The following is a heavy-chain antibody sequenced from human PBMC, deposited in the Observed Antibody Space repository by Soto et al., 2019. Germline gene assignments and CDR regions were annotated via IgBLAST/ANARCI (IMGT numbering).Heavy chain of an antibody. V-gene: IGHV4-34*01. J-gene: IGHJ6*02. CDR2: INHSGST. Sequence: SETLSLTCAVYGGSFSGYYWRWIRQPPGKGLEWIGEINHSGSTNYNPSLKSRVTISVDTSKNQFSLKLSSVTAADTAVYYCARSKPIHCSSTSCYTYYYYGMDVWGQGTTVTVSS. CDR1: GGSFSGYY. CDR3: ARSKPIHCSSTSCYTYYYYGMDV. D-gene: IGHD2-2*02.